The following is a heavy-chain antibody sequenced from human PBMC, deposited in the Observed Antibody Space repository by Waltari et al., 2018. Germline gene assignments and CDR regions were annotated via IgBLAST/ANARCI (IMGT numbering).Heavy chain of an antibody. CDR3: ARGWIQLWSRAYYYYYCMDV. V-gene: IGHV4-34*01. J-gene: IGHJ6*03. Sequence: QVQLQQWGAGLLKPSETLSLTCAVYGGSFSGYYWSWIRQPPGKGLEWIGEINHSGSTNYNPSLKSRVTISVDTSKNQFSLKLSSVTAADTAVYYCARGWIQLWSRAYYYYYCMDVWGKGTTVTVSS. CDR1: GGSFSGYY. D-gene: IGHD5-18*01. CDR2: INHSGST.